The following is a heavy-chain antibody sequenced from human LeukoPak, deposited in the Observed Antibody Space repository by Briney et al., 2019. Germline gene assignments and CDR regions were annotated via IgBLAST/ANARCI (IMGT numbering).Heavy chain of an antibody. Sequence: PGGSLRLSCAASGFTFSSYAMHWVRQAPGKGLEWVAVISYDGSNKYYADSVKGRFTISRDNSKNTLYLQMNSLRAEDTAVYYCARVLSWFGEVPGSFDYWGQGTLVTVSS. D-gene: IGHD3-10*01. CDR2: ISYDGSNK. CDR3: ARVLSWFGEVPGSFDY. V-gene: IGHV3-30-3*01. CDR1: GFTFSSYA. J-gene: IGHJ4*02.